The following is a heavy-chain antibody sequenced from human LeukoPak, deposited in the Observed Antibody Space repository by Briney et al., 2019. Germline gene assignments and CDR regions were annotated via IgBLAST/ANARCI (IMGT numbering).Heavy chain of an antibody. Sequence: GGSLGLSCAASGFTFSSYSMNWVRQAPGKGLEWVSSISSSSSYIYYADSVKGRFTISRDNAKNSLYLQMNSLRAEDTAVYYCAREGSSWTGLFDYWGQGTLVTVSS. CDR2: ISSSSSYI. CDR3: AREGSSWTGLFDY. J-gene: IGHJ4*02. D-gene: IGHD6-13*01. V-gene: IGHV3-21*01. CDR1: GFTFSSYS.